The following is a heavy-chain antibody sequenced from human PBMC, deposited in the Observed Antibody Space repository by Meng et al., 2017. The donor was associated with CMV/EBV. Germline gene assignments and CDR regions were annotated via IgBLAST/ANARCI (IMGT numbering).Heavy chain of an antibody. J-gene: IGHJ5*02. CDR1: GGTFSSYA. CDR3: ARTVVVPAAPEGWFDP. V-gene: IGHV1-69*05. CDR2: IIPIFGTA. D-gene: IGHD2-2*01. Sequence: SVNVSCKASGGTFSSYAISWVRQAPGQGLEWMGGIIPIFGTANYAQKFQGRVTITTDESTSTAYMELSSLRSEDTAVYYCARTVVVPAAPEGWFDPWGQGTLVTVSS.